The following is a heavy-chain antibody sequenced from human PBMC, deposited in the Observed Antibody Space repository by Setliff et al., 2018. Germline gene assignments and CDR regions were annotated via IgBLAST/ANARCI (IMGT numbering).Heavy chain of an antibody. CDR1: GGSISSGDYY. CDR3: ARESRYYYDTLGTLDY. D-gene: IGHD3-22*01. V-gene: IGHV4-30-4*08. J-gene: IGHJ4*02. CDR2: IYSSGST. Sequence: KSSETLSLTCTVSGGSISSGDYYWSWIRQPPGKGLEWIGYIYSSGSTYYNPSLKSRVSISVDTSKNQFSLKLSSVTAADTAVYYCARESRYYYDTLGTLDYWGQGTLVTVSS.